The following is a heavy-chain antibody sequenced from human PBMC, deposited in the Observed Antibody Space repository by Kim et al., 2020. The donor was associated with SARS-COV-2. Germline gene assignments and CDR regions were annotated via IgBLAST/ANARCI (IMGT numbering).Heavy chain of an antibody. Sequence: ASVKVSCKASGYTFTSYAMNWVRQAPGQGLEWTGWINTNTGNPTYAQGYTGRFVFSLDTSVSTAYLQISSLKAEDTAVYYCAREDSITIFGVVIIRNWFDPWGQGTLVTVSS. CDR1: GYTFTSYA. CDR3: AREDSITIFGVVIIRNWFDP. V-gene: IGHV7-4-1*02. J-gene: IGHJ5*02. D-gene: IGHD3-3*01. CDR2: INTNTGNP.